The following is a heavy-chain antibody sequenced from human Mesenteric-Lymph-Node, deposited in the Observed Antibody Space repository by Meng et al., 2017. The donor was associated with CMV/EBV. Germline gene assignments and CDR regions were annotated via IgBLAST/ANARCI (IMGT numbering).Heavy chain of an antibody. J-gene: IGHJ4*02. CDR3: ARGNGILTGYYDY. D-gene: IGHD3-9*01. CDR2: IYNSESIYRSGGA. CDR1: GGSISSYY. Sequence: GSLRLSCTVSGGSISSYYWSWIRQPPGKPLEWIGYIYNSESIYRSGGANYNPSLKSRVTISVDTSKNQFSLKLSSVTAADTAVYYCARGNGILTGYYDYWGQGTLVTVSS. V-gene: IGHV4-59*01.